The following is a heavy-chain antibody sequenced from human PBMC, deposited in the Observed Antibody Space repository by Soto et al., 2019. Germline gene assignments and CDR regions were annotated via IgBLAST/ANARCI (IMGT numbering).Heavy chain of an antibody. CDR1: GDSITSGGYY. CDR2: IYYSGVT. CDR3: ARELRGRVSGRCDP. D-gene: IGHD6-13*01. V-gene: IGHV4-31*03. J-gene: IGHJ5*02. Sequence: QVQLQESGPGLVKPSQTLSLTCTVSGDSITSGGYYWTWIRQHPGKGLEWIGYIYYSGVTYYNPSLKSRVTISVDTSKNQYSLKLSSVTAADTAVYYWARELRGRVSGRCDPWGQGTLFTVSS.